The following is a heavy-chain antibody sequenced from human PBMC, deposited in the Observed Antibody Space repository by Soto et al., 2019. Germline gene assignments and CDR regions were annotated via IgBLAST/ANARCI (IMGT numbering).Heavy chain of an antibody. CDR3: AKGGHCSGGSCYSGAFDI. Sequence: EVQLLESGGGLVQPGGSLRLSCAASGFTFSSNAMSWVRQAPGKGLEWVSAISGSGGSTSYADSVKGRFTISRDNSKNTLYVQMNSLRAEDTAVYYCAKGGHCSGGSCYSGAFDIWGQGTMVTVSS. CDR2: ISGSGGST. D-gene: IGHD2-15*01. J-gene: IGHJ3*02. V-gene: IGHV3-23*01. CDR1: GFTFSSNA.